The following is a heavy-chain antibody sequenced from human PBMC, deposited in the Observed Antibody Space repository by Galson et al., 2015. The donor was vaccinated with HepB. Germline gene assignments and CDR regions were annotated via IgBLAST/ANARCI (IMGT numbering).Heavy chain of an antibody. CDR3: ARSSGSYGAFDI. D-gene: IGHD1-26*01. J-gene: IGHJ3*02. CDR2: ISGSAGST. Sequence: SLRLSCAASGFTFSDYGMTWVRQAPGKGLEWVSGISGSAGSTYYADSVKGRFTISRDNSKNTLYLQMNSLRAEDTAVYYCARSSGSYGAFDIWGQGTMVTVSS. CDR1: GFTFSDYG. V-gene: IGHV3-23*01.